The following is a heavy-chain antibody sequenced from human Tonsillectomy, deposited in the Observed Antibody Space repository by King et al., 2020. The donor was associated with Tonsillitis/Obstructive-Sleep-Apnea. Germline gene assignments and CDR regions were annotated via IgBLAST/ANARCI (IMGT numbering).Heavy chain of an antibody. J-gene: IGHJ4*02. D-gene: IGHD3-22*01. Sequence: QLVQSGAGVVKPGGSLKLSCAASGFTFSSYSMNWVRQAPGQGLEWVSCISSSSSYIYYADSVKGRFTISRDNAKNSLYLQMNSLRAEDTAVYYCLYYCDSSGYYYEYWGQRALVTVSS. CDR2: ISSSSSYI. CDR1: GFTFSSYS. V-gene: IGHV3-21*01. CDR3: LYYCDSSGYYYEY.